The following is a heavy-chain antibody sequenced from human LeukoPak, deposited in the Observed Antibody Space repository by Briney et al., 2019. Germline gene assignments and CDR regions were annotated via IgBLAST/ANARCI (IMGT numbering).Heavy chain of an antibody. J-gene: IGHJ4*02. V-gene: IGHV3-21*04. Sequence: GGSLRLSCAASGFTFSTYNMNWVRQAPGKGLEWVSSITSSSSYIYYADSVKGRFTISRDDAKNSLYLQMNSLRAEDTAFYYCARGLMGGYPYFENWGQGTLVTVSS. CDR3: ARGLMGGYPYFEN. CDR1: GFTFSTYN. D-gene: IGHD3-22*01. CDR2: ITSSSSYI.